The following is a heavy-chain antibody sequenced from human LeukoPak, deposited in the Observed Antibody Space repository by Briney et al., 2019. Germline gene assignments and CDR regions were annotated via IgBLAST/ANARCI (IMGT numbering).Heavy chain of an antibody. D-gene: IGHD6-19*01. J-gene: IGHJ4*02. V-gene: IGHV1-3*01. Sequence: ASVKVSCKASGYTFTSYAMHWVRQAPGQRLEWMGWINAGNGNTKYSQKFQGRVTITRDTSASTAYMELSSLRSEDTAVYYCARGEALQWLGVYWGQGSLVTVSS. CDR3: ARGEALQWLGVY. CDR2: INAGNGNT. CDR1: GYTFTSYA.